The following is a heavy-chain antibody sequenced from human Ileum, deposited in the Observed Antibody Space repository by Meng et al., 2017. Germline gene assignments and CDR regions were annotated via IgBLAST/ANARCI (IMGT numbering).Heavy chain of an antibody. CDR2: ITYGGTT. CDR1: EFTFRNYW. Sequence: EVQLVESGGGLVQPGGSLRLSCAASEFTFRNYWMYWFRQAPGKGLVWVSGITYGGTTFYADSAKGRFTISRDNSKNTVFLQMNSLRADDTAVYYCANWGGLGHWGQGVLVTVSS. V-gene: IGHV3-74*01. J-gene: IGHJ4*02. CDR3: ANWGGLGH. D-gene: IGHD3-16*01.